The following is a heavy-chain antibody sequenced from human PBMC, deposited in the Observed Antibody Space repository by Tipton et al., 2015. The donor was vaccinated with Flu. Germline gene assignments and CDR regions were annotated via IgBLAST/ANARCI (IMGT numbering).Heavy chain of an antibody. J-gene: IGHJ4*02. Sequence: SLRLSCEASGFTFNSHSMAWVRQAPGKGLEWVSSISSASRFTHYTDSVKGRFTISRDNAKKSLYLQMSSLRADDTAVYYCAKEQRFTSSWDINGPYFFDYWGLGTLVTVSS. CDR2: ISSASRFT. V-gene: IGHV3-21*01. CDR3: AKEQRFTSSWDINGPYFFDY. CDR1: GFTFNSHS. D-gene: IGHD2/OR15-2a*01.